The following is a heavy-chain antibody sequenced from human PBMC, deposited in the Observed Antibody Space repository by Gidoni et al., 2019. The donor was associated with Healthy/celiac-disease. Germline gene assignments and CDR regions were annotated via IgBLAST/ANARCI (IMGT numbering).Heavy chain of an antibody. D-gene: IGHD3-10*01. Sequence: QVQLQESGPGLVKPSETLSLTCTVSGGSTSSYYCRWIRQPPGKGLEWIGYIYYSGSTNYNPSLKSRVTISVDTSKNQFSLKLSSVTAADTAVYYCARDLTMVRGVTYGMDVWGQGTTVTVSS. CDR2: IYYSGST. CDR3: ARDLTMVRGVTYGMDV. J-gene: IGHJ6*02. V-gene: IGHV4-59*01. CDR1: GGSTSSYY.